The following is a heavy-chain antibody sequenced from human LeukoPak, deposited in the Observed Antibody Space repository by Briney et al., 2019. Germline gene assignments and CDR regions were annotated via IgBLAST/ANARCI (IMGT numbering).Heavy chain of an antibody. CDR3: ARNNGMDV. CDR1: GFTFSNYA. V-gene: IGHV3-23*01. Sequence: GGSLRLSCAASGFTFSNYAMSWVRQAPGKGLEWVSGISGSGGSTYYLDSVKGRFTISKDNAKNSLYLQMNSLRAEDTALYHCARNNGMDVWGQGTTVIVSS. J-gene: IGHJ6*02. CDR2: ISGSGGST.